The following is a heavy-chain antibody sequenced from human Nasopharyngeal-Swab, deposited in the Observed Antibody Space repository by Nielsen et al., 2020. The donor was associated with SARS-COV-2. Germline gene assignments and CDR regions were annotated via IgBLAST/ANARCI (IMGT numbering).Heavy chain of an antibody. J-gene: IGHJ5*02. CDR2: IGGGGSPI. CDR3: VRASRAWS. V-gene: IGHV3-48*03. CDR1: GFTFSNYE. D-gene: IGHD2-8*02. Sequence: GESLKISCAASGFTFSNYEMNWVRQAPGKGLEWVSYIGGGGSPIYYADSVKGRFTISRDNAEKSLYLQMSSLRAEDKAVYYCVRASRAWSWGQGTLLTVSS.